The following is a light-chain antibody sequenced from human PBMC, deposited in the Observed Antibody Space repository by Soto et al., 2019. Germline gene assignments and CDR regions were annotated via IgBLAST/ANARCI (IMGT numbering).Light chain of an antibody. Sequence: DLQMTQSPSSLSAFVGDSITITCQASLDIKNYLNWYQHKPGKAPKLLIYDAFKSDTGVPSRFSGSGSGTDFTFTINNLQPEDIATYFCQQFDSLPRTFGGGTRV. CDR1: LDIKNY. V-gene: IGKV1-33*01. CDR3: QQFDSLPRT. CDR2: DAF. J-gene: IGKJ4*01.